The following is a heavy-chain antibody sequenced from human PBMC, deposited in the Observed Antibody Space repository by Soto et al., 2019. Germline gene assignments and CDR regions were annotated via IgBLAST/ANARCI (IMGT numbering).Heavy chain of an antibody. J-gene: IGHJ4*02. CDR2: IIPIFGTA. D-gene: IGHD3-22*01. Sequence: QVQLVQSGAEVKKPGSSVKVSCKASGGTFSSYAISWVRQAPGQGLEWMGGIIPIFGTANYAQKFQGRVTITAGESTSTAYMELSSLRSEDTAVYYCARDRYYDSSGYYYYFDYWGQGTLVTVSS. CDR3: ARDRYYDSSGYYYYFDY. CDR1: GGTFSSYA. V-gene: IGHV1-69*01.